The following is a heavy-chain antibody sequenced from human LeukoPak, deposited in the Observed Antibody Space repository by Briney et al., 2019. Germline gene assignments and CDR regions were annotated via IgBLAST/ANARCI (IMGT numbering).Heavy chain of an antibody. CDR2: IYYSGST. J-gene: IGHJ5*02. D-gene: IGHD3-22*01. V-gene: IGHV4-59*08. Sequence: SETLSLTCTVSGGSISSYYWSWIRQPPGKGLEWIGYIYYSGSTNYNPSLKSRVTISVDTSKNQFSLKLSSVTAADTAVYYCARHTTYYYDSSGYENWFDHWGQGTLVTVSS. CDR1: GGSISSYY. CDR3: ARHTTYYYDSSGYENWFDH.